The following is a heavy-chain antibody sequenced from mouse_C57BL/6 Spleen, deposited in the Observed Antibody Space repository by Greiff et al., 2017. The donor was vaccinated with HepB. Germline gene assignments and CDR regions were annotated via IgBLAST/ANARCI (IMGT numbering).Heavy chain of an antibody. J-gene: IGHJ2*01. Sequence: EVHLVESEGGLVQPGSSMKLSCTASGFTFSDYYMAWVRQVPEKGLEWVANINYDGSSTYYLDSLKSRFIISRDNAKNILYLQMSSLKSEDTATYYCAREQANWDYFDYWGQGTTLTVSS. CDR2: INYDGSST. CDR1: GFTFSDYY. V-gene: IGHV5-16*01. D-gene: IGHD4-1*01. CDR3: AREQANWDYFDY.